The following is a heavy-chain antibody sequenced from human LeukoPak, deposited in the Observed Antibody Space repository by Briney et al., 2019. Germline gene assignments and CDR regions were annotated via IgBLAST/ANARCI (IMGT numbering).Heavy chain of an antibody. Sequence: ASVKVSCKASGGTFSSYAISWVRQAPGQGLEWMGGIIPIFGTANYAQKFQGRVTITTDESTSTAYMELSSLRSEDTAVYYCARSGLLWFGELFGARVEDYYYYMDVWGKGTTVTVSS. CDR3: ARSGLLWFGELFGARVEDYYYYMDV. CDR1: GGTFSSYA. V-gene: IGHV1-69*05. CDR2: IIPIFGTA. D-gene: IGHD3-10*01. J-gene: IGHJ6*03.